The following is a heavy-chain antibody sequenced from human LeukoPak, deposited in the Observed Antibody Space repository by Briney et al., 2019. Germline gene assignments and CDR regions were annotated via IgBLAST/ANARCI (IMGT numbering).Heavy chain of an antibody. Sequence: GGSLRLSCAASGFTFNTFAMSWVRQAPGKGLECVSIINDGGGDTYYADSVKGRFTISRDNSKNTLYLQMNSLRVEDTAMYYCAKILSAAGSEYWGQGTLVTVSS. J-gene: IGHJ4*02. CDR1: GFTFNTFA. D-gene: IGHD6-13*01. CDR3: AKILSAAGSEY. CDR2: INDGGGDT. V-gene: IGHV3-23*01.